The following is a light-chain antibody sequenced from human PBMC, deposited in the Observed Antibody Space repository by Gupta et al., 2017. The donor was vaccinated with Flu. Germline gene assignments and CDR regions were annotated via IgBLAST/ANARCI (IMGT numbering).Light chain of an antibody. Sequence: QSALTHTVSVSGSPGQALTIFCPGTSSDVGGYYNVSWYQQHPGKAPELMIYEVSNRPSGVSNRFSGSKSGNTASLTISGLQAEDEADYYCSSYTSTNTLYVFGSGTKVTVL. J-gene: IGLJ1*01. CDR2: EVS. CDR3: SSYTSTNTLYV. CDR1: SSDVGGYYN. V-gene: IGLV2-14*01.